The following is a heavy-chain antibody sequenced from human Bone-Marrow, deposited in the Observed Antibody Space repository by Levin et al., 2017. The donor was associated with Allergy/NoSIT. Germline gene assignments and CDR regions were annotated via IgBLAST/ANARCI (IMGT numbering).Heavy chain of an antibody. Sequence: SETLSLTCSVSGGSIISRSYYWGWIRQPPGKGLEWIGNVFHDGSISYSPSLRSRVTISVDTSKSQFSLKLRSVAAADTAVYFCARYERNEIWFDPWGQGTMVTVSS. CDR2: VFHDGSI. CDR1: GGSIISRSYY. J-gene: IGHJ5*02. V-gene: IGHV4-39*01. CDR3: ARYERNEIWFDP. D-gene: IGHD1-1*01.